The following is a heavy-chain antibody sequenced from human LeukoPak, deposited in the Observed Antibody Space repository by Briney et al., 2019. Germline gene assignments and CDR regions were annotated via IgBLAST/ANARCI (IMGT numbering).Heavy chain of an antibody. J-gene: IGHJ5*02. D-gene: IGHD3-3*01. Sequence: SGPLYLPCTVSHGSMIDHYWSWIRQPPGKGLEDLGYISYSVTTKYTPSLTSRITISLDKSKNQFSLQLDSVTAADTAIYYCVRGRDFFSNVFGFDPWGQGSLVTVSS. CDR2: ISYSVTT. CDR1: HGSMIDHY. CDR3: VRGRDFFSNVFGFDP. V-gene: IGHV4-59*11.